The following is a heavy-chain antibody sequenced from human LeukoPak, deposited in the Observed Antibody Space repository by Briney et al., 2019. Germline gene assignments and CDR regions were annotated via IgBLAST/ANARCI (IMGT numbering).Heavy chain of an antibody. Sequence: PGGSLRLSCAASGFTFSSYGMHWVRQAPGKGLEWVAVIWYDGSNKYYADSVKGRFTISRDNSKNTLYLQMNSLRAEDTAVYYCARDRVYDILTRAYYFDYWGQGTLVTVSS. J-gene: IGHJ4*02. CDR1: GFTFSSYG. V-gene: IGHV3-33*08. CDR3: ARDRVYDILTRAYYFDY. CDR2: IWYDGSNK. D-gene: IGHD3-9*01.